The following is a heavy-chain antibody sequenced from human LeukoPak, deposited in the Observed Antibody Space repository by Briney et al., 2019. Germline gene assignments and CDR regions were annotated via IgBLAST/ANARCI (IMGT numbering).Heavy chain of an antibody. Sequence: GGSLRLSCAASGFTFSNAWMSWVRQAPGKGLEWVGRIKSKTDGGTADYAAPVKGRFTISRDDSKNTLYLQMNSLKTEDTAVYYCTTSSWSIDNWFDPWGQGTLVTVSS. J-gene: IGHJ5*02. V-gene: IGHV3-15*01. CDR1: GFTFSNAW. CDR3: TTSSWSIDNWFDP. D-gene: IGHD6-6*01. CDR2: IKSKTDGGTA.